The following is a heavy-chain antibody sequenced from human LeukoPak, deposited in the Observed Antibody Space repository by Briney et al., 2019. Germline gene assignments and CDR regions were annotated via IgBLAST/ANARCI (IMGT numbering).Heavy chain of an antibody. CDR1: GGSFSGSY. Sequence: SETLSLTCAVYGGSFSGSYWSWIRQPPGKGLEWLGKINHSGSTNYNPSLKSRVTVSVDTSKNQFSLKLSSVTAADTAVYYCARGVYIAAAQYGYWGRGTLVTVSS. CDR2: INHSGST. J-gene: IGHJ4*02. D-gene: IGHD6-13*01. V-gene: IGHV4-34*01. CDR3: ARGVYIAAAQYGY.